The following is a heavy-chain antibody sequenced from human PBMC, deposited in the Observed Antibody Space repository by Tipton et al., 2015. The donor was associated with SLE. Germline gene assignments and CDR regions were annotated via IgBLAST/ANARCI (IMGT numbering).Heavy chain of an antibody. D-gene: IGHD5-24*01. CDR2: INHRGST. J-gene: IGHJ6*02. CDR1: GGSISSSSYY. V-gene: IGHV4-39*07. Sequence: TLSLTCTVSGGSISSSSYYWGWIRQPPGKGVEWIGEINHRGSTNYNPSLKSRVTISVDTAKNQFSLKLRSVTAADTAVYYCARGEGRWVQLNYQYGMDVWGQGTTVTVSS. CDR3: ARGEGRWVQLNYQYGMDV.